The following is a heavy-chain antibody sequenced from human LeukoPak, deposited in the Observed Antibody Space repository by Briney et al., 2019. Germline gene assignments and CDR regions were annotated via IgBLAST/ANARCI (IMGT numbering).Heavy chain of an antibody. Sequence: SETLSLTCTVSGGSISSYYWGWIRQPPGKGLEWIGYIYYSGSTNYNPSLKSRVTISVDTSKNQFSLKLSSVTAADTGVYYCARVAYDFWSGYYALGVYYYYMDVWGKGTTVTVSS. J-gene: IGHJ6*03. CDR2: IYYSGST. D-gene: IGHD3-3*01. CDR3: ARVAYDFWSGYYALGVYYYYMDV. V-gene: IGHV4-59*01. CDR1: GGSISSYY.